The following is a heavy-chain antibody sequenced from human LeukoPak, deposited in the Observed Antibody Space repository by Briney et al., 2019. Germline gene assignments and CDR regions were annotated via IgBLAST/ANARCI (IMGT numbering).Heavy chain of an antibody. J-gene: IGHJ4*02. CDR3: TTGEGDSGSYSDLFDY. CDR2: IKSKTDGGTT. CDR1: GFTFSNAW. D-gene: IGHD1-26*01. Sequence: PGGSLRLSCAASGFTFSNAWMSGVRRAPGKGLEWVGRIKSKTDGGTTDYAAPVKGRFTISRDDSKNTLYLQMNSLKTEDTAVYYCTTGEGDSGSYSDLFDYWGQGTLVTVSS. V-gene: IGHV3-15*01.